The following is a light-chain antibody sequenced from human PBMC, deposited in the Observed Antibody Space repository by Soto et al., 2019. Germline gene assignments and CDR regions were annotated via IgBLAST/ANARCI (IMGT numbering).Light chain of an antibody. V-gene: IGKV3-15*01. CDR2: GAS. J-gene: IGKJ2*01. CDR1: QSVSSN. Sequence: EIVMTQSPANLSVSPGERATLSCRASQSVSSNLAWYQQKPGQDPRLLIYGASTRATSIPARFSGSGSGTELTLTINSLQSEDFAVYYCQQYNKWPPYTFGQGTKLEIK. CDR3: QQYNKWPPYT.